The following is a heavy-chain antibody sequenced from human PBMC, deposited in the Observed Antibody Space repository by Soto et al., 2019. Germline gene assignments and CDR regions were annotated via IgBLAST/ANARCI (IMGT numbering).Heavy chain of an antibody. Sequence: PGGCLRLPCAPSGITSSSYSMNWVRKATGKRLERVSSISSSSSYIYYADSVQGRFTISRDNAKNSLYLQMNSLRAEDTAVYYCAREKGRGYGYGYYYYYGMDVWGQGTTVTVSS. V-gene: IGHV3-21*01. J-gene: IGHJ6*02. CDR3: AREKGRGYGYGYYYYYGMDV. CDR2: ISSSSSYI. D-gene: IGHD5-18*01. CDR1: GITSSSYS.